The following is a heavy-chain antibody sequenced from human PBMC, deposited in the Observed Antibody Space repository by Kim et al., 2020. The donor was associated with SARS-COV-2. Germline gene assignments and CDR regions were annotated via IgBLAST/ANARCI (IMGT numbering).Heavy chain of an antibody. CDR3: ARQADRRYCSGGSCFYFDS. CDR2: IYYSGST. D-gene: IGHD2-15*01. Sequence: SETLSLTCTVSGVSISSSSYFWGWIRQPPGKGLEWVGSIYYSGSTYDNPSLKSRVSISVDTSKNQFSLKLTSVTAADTAVYYCARQADRRYCSGGSCFYFDSWGQGTLVTVSS. J-gene: IGHJ4*02. CDR1: GVSISSSSYF. V-gene: IGHV4-39*01.